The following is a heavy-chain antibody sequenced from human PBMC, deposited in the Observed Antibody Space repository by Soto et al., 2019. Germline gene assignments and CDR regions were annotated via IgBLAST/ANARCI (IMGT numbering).Heavy chain of an antibody. CDR3: ASVRGNAFDI. Sequence: QVQLQESGPGLVKPSQTLSLNCSVSGDSINNADYYWSWIRQHAGRGLEWIGYIYYSGTTYYNPPLTTRVTISMDTSKNQFSMEMSSVTAADTDVYYCASVRGNAFDIRGQGTMVTVSS. V-gene: IGHV4-31*03. CDR2: IYYSGTT. J-gene: IGHJ3*02. D-gene: IGHD3-16*01. CDR1: GDSINNADYY.